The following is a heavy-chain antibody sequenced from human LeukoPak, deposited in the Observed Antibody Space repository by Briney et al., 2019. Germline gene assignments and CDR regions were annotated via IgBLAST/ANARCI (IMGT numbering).Heavy chain of an antibody. J-gene: IGHJ6*03. CDR3: ARVAAEVVGLPGAIGFGWLRRDYYYMDV. CDR2: INPSGGSI. Sequence: GASVKVSCKASGYIFTSYYMYWVRQAPGQGLEWMGIINPSGGSIKYAQKFQGRVTMTRDMSTSTVYMDLSSLRSEDTAVYYCARVAAEVVGLPGAIGFGWLRRDYYYMDVWGKGTTVTVSS. CDR1: GYIFTSYY. D-gene: IGHD2-2*02. V-gene: IGHV1-46*01.